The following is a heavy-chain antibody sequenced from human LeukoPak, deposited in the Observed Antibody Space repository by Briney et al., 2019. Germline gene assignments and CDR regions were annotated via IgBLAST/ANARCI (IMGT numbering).Heavy chain of an antibody. Sequence: GGSLRLSCAASGFTFSSYWLNWVRQAPGKGLEWVANIKQDGSEKYYVGSVKGRFTISRDNAKNSLYLQMNSLRAEDTAVYYCARELLGHGYNSGDFDYWGQGTLVTVSS. CDR1: GFTFSSYW. V-gene: IGHV3-7*01. D-gene: IGHD5-24*01. CDR2: IKQDGSEK. J-gene: IGHJ4*02. CDR3: ARELLGHGYNSGDFDY.